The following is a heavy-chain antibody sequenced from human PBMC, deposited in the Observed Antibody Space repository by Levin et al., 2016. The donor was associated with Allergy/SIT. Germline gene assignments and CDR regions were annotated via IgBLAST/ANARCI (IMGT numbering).Heavy chain of an antibody. D-gene: IGHD2-15*01. V-gene: IGHV3-66*02. CDR2: IYSGGDT. Sequence: GGSLRLSCVGSGFTVSGSYMTWVRQAPGKGLEWISVIYSGGDTYYADSVKGRFTISRDMSKNTVYLQMNRLRAEDTAVYYCAREKVISVRVGIDYWGQGTMVTVSS. J-gene: IGHJ3*01. CDR3: AREKVISVRVGIDY. CDR1: GFTVSGSY.